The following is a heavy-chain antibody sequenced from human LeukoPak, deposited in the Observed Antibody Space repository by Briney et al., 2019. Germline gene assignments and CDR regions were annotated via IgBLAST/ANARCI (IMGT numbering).Heavy chain of an antibody. CDR2: IHHRRTT. D-gene: IGHD3-10*01. J-gene: IGHJ4*02. Sequence: SETLSLTCIVSGGSISTNTYYWGWIRLPPGKGLEWIGEIHHRRTTYYNPSLRSRVTISVDTSKNQFSLRPTSVTAADTAVYYCARVTYNGYQHFDYWGQGNLVTVS. V-gene: IGHV4-39*07. CDR1: GGSISTNTYY. CDR3: ARVTYNGYQHFDY.